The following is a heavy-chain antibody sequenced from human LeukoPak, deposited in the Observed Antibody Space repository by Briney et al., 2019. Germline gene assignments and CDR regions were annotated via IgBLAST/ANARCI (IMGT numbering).Heavy chain of an antibody. CDR2: ISGSGGST. CDR1: GFTFSSYA. Sequence: PGGSLRLSCAASGFTFSSYAMSWVRQAPGKGLEWVSAISGSGGSTYYADSVKGRFTISRDNSKSTLYLQMNSLRAEDTAVYYCAKAGYSSSWYSRPMGYYFDYWGQGTLVTVSS. D-gene: IGHD6-13*01. CDR3: AKAGYSSSWYSRPMGYYFDY. V-gene: IGHV3-23*01. J-gene: IGHJ4*02.